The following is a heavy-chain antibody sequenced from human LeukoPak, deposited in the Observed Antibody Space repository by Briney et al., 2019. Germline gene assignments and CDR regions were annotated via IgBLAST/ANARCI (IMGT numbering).Heavy chain of an antibody. V-gene: IGHV4-39*07. D-gene: IGHD4-17*01. CDR1: GGSISSSSYY. J-gene: IGHJ4*02. CDR2: IYYSGST. CDR3: ARDGDYGMFDY. Sequence: PSETLSLTCTVSGGSISSSSYYWGWIRQPPGKGLEWIGSIYYSGSTYYNPSLKSRVTISVDTSKNQFSLKLSSVTAADTAVYYCARDGDYGMFDYWGQGTLVTVSS.